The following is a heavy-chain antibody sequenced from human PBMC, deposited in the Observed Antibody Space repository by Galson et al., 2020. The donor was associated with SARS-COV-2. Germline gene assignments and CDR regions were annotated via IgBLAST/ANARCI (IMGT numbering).Heavy chain of an antibody. CDR2: INHSGST. CDR1: GGSFSGYY. J-gene: IGHJ4*02. CDR3: ARGDCSSTSCYRGLRLPVY. V-gene: IGHV4-34*01. Sequence: LSLTCAVYGGSFSGYYWSWIRQPPGKGLEWIGEINHSGSTNYNPSLKSRVTISVDTSKNQFSLKLSSVTAADTAVYYCARGDCSSTSCYRGLRLPVYWGQGTLVTVSS. D-gene: IGHD2-2*02.